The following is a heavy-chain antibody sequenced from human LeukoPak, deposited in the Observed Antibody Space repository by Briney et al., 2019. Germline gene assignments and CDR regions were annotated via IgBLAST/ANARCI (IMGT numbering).Heavy chain of an antibody. Sequence: SETLSLTCAVYGGSFSGYYWIWIRQPPGKGLEWIGEINHSGSTNYNPSLKSRVTISVDTSKNQFSLKLSSVTAADTAVYYCARSSIYYDSSGYRIWGQGTLVTVSS. V-gene: IGHV4-34*01. D-gene: IGHD3-22*01. CDR3: ARSSIYYDSSGYRI. CDR1: GGSFSGYY. CDR2: INHSGST. J-gene: IGHJ4*02.